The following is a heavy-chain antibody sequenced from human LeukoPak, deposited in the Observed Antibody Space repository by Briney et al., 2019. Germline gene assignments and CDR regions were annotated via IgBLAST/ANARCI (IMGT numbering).Heavy chain of an antibody. CDR2: IRYDGSNK. V-gene: IGHV3-30*02. Sequence: PGGTLRLSCAASGFTFSSYGMHWVRQAPGKGLEWVAFIRYDGSNKYYADSVKGRFTISRDNSKNTLYLQMNSLRAEDTAVYYCTTTYYYDSTTGPWFDPWGQGTLVTVSS. D-gene: IGHD3-22*01. CDR1: GFTFSSYG. CDR3: TTTYYYDSTTGPWFDP. J-gene: IGHJ5*02.